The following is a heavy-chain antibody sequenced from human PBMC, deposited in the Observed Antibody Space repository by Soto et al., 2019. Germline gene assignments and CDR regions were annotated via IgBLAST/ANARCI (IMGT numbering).Heavy chain of an antibody. CDR1: GFIYRTYT. J-gene: IGHJ4*02. V-gene: IGHV3-23*01. CDR2: ISGDGDIT. Sequence: EVQLLESGGGLVQPGESLRLSCAASGFIYRTYTMNWVRQAPGKGLEWVSCISGDGDITYYADSVKGRFTISRDNAKNTLYLQMNSLRAEDTAVYYCVKDSCRVALGCGPDWGQGTMVTVSS. CDR3: VKDSCRVALGCGPD. D-gene: IGHD3-16*01.